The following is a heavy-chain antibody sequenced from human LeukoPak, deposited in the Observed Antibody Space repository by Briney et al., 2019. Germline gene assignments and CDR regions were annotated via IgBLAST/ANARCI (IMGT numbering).Heavy chain of an antibody. CDR1: GGSFSGYY. CDR2: INHSGST. CDR3: ARRGSGWYENYFDY. Sequence: SETLSLTCAVYGGSFSGYYWSWIRQPPGKGLEWIGEINHSGSTNYNPSLKSRVTISVDTSKNQFSLKLSSVTAADTAVYYCARRGSGWYENYFDYWGQGTLVTVSS. J-gene: IGHJ4*02. V-gene: IGHV4-34*01. D-gene: IGHD6-19*01.